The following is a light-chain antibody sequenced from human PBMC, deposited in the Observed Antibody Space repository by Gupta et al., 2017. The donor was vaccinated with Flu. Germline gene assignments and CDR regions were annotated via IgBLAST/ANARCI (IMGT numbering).Light chain of an antibody. J-gene: IGKJ2*01. Sequence: DIVMTQSPDSLPVSLGETATINCKSSQSVVYTASNKYFVSLYQQQAGSPRKLLYYCASTQDSVVDGRSGSGGAREVSLKTISGVEAEVGVDYYRQHSYWPPYTFGGGTKLEIK. CDR3: QHSYWPPYT. CDR1: QSVVYTASNKYF. CDR2: CAS. V-gene: IGKV4-1*01.